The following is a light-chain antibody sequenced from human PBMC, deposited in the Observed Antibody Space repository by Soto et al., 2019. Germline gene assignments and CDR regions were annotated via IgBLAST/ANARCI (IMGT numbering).Light chain of an antibody. CDR2: GAS. J-gene: IGKJ2*01. CDR3: QQYHNWPPQYT. V-gene: IGKV3-15*01. Sequence: EIMMTQSPATLSVSPGERATLSCRASQTVARNLAWYQQKPGQAPRLLIHGASTRATGVSARFSGSGSGTEFPLTISSLQSEDFAVYYCQQYHNWPPQYTFGQGTKLQLK. CDR1: QTVARN.